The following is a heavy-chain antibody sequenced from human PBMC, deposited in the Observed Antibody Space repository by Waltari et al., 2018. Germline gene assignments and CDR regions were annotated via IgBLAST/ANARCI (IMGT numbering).Heavy chain of an antibody. V-gene: IGHV4-38-2*01. Sequence: QVQLQESGPGLVKPSDTLSLTCAVSGYSLSSGYYWGWIRQPPGKGMEWIGSIYHSGSTYYNPSLKSRVTISVDTSKNQFSLKLSSVTAADTAVYYCARHPRDGYMSAFDIWGQGTMVTVSS. J-gene: IGHJ3*02. CDR1: GYSLSSGYY. D-gene: IGHD5-12*01. CDR2: IYHSGST. CDR3: ARHPRDGYMSAFDI.